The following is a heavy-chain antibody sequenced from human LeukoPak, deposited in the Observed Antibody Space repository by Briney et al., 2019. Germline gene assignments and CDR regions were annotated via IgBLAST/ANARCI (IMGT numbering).Heavy chain of an antibody. CDR3: ANQADIVGEYYFDY. V-gene: IGHV3-23*01. Sequence: GGSLRLSCAASGFTFSSYAISWVRQAPGKGLEWVSAISGSGGSTYYADSVKGRSTISRDNSKNTLYLQMNSLRAEDTAVYYCANQADIVGEYYFDYWGQGTLVTVSS. D-gene: IGHD1-26*01. CDR2: ISGSGGST. J-gene: IGHJ4*02. CDR1: GFTFSSYA.